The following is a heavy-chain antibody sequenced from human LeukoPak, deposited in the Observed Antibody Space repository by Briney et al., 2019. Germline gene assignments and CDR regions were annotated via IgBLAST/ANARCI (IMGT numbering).Heavy chain of an antibody. J-gene: IGHJ4*02. V-gene: IGHV3-74*03. D-gene: IGHD3-16*02. CDR3: ANIPPYYYDYVWGSYRYLTPDDY. CDR1: GFSFSATW. CDR2: ITSDGFST. Sequence: GGSLRLSCAASGFSFSATWMHWVRQSPGKGLVWVARITSDGFSTTYAESVKGRFTISRDNAKNTLYLQMNSLRAEDTAVYYCANIPPYYYDYVWGSYRYLTPDDYWGQGTLVTVSS.